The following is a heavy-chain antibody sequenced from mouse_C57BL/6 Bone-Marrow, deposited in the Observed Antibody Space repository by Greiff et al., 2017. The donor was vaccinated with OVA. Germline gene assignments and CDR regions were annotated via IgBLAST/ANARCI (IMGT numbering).Heavy chain of an antibody. CDR2: INPNNGGT. V-gene: IGHV1-26*01. Sequence: EVQLQQSGPELVKPGASVKISCKASGYTFTDYYMNWVKQSHGKSLEWIGDINPNNGGTSYNQKFKGKATLTVDKSSSTAYMELRSLTSEDSAVYYCARSFEIYYYGSSYRNYYAMDYWGQGTSVTVSS. D-gene: IGHD1-1*01. CDR3: ARSFEIYYYGSSYRNYYAMDY. CDR1: GYTFTDYY. J-gene: IGHJ4*01.